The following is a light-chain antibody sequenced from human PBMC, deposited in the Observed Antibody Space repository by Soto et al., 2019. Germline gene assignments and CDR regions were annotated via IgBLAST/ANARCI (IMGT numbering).Light chain of an antibody. V-gene: IGKV3-15*01. CDR2: GAS. Sequence: EIVMTQSPATLSVSPGERATLSCRASQSVSSNLAWYQQKPGQAPRLLIYGASTRATGIPARFSGSGSGTEFPLTISRLQSEDFAVYYCQQYNNWPPLFGQGTRLEIK. CDR1: QSVSSN. CDR3: QQYNNWPPL. J-gene: IGKJ5*01.